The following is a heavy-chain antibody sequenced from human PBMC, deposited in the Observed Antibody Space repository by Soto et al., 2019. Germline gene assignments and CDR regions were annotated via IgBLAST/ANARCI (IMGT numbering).Heavy chain of an antibody. CDR3: ATVRSGALDY. CDR1: GFTFSTDS. V-gene: IGHV3-48*01. Sequence: GGALRLSCVASGFTFSTDSMNWVRQAPGKGLEWVAHISTSGGTTYYADSVKGRFTISRDNSKNTLFLQMNSLRAEDTAVYYCATVRSGALDYWGQGTLVTVSS. J-gene: IGHJ4*02. CDR2: ISTSGGTT.